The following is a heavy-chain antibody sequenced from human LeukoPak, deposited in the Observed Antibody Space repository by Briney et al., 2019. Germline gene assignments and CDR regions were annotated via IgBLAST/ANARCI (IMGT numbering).Heavy chain of an antibody. V-gene: IGHV4-34*01. CDR3: ARGYSSGWYQVDY. J-gene: IGHJ4*02. CDR2: INHSGNT. CDR1: GGSFSDYY. D-gene: IGHD6-19*01. Sequence: SETLSLTCAVYGGSFSDYYWSWIRQPPGKGLEWIGEINHSGNTNYNPSLKSRVTISVDTSKNQFSLKPSSVTAADTAVYYCARGYSSGWYQVDYWGQGTLVTVSS.